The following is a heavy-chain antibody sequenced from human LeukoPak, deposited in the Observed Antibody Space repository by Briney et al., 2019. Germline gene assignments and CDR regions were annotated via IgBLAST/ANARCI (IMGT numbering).Heavy chain of an antibody. J-gene: IGHJ4*02. CDR1: GFTFSSYA. CDR3: AKVLQYYDSSGYYFDY. Sequence: TGGSLRLSCAASGFTFSSYAMSWVRQAPGKGLEWVSAISGSGGSTYYADSVKGRFTISRDNSKNTLYLQMNSLGAEDTAVYYCAKVLQYYDSSGYYFDYWGQGTLVTVSS. D-gene: IGHD3-22*01. CDR2: ISGSGGST. V-gene: IGHV3-23*01.